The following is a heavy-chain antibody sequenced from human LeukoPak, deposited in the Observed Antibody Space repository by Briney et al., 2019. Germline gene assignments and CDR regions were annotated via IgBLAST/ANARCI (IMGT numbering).Heavy chain of an antibody. CDR3: ARDRHYSPLYGMDV. CDR2: IYYSGST. D-gene: IGHD2-15*01. Sequence: SETMSLTCTVSGDSISSYYWSWVRQPPGKGLEWVGFIYYSGSTNYNPSLKSRVTISIDTSKNQFSLKLSSVTAADTAVYYCARDRHYSPLYGMDVWGQGTTVTVSS. J-gene: IGHJ6*02. CDR1: GDSISSYY. V-gene: IGHV4-59*12.